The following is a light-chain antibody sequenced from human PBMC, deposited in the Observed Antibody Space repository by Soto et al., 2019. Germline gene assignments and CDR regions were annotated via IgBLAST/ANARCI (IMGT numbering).Light chain of an antibody. Sequence: QSALTQPRSVSGSPGQSVTISCTGTSSDVGGYNYVSWYQQHPGNAPKLMIYDGSKRPSGVPDRFSGSKSGNTASLTISGLQAEDEADYCCCSYAGSYTVVFGGGTKLTVL. V-gene: IGLV2-11*01. CDR1: SSDVGGYNY. J-gene: IGLJ2*01. CDR3: CSYAGSYTVV. CDR2: DGS.